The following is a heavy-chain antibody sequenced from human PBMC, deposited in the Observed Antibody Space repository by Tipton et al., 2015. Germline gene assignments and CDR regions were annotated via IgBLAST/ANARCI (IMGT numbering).Heavy chain of an antibody. J-gene: IGHJ5*01. CDR1: WGSITTGDYY. D-gene: IGHD3-16*02. V-gene: IGHV4-30-4*01. Sequence: TLSLTCTVSWGSITTGDYYWSWIRQPPGKGLEWIGHISYNGSTCCNPSLKSRLTTSIDTSKNQFSLNLTSVTAADTAMYYCARGGGDDYIWGSSRFDSWGQGILVTVSS. CDR2: ISYNGST. CDR3: ARGGGDDYIWGSSRFDS.